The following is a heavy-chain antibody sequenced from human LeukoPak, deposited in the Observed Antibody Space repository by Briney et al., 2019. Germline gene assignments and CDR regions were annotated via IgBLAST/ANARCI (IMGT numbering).Heavy chain of an antibody. Sequence: ASVKVSCKASGYTFTSYYMHWVRQAPGQGLEWMGIINPSGGSTSYAQKFQGRVPMTRDTSTSTVYMELSSLSSEDTAVYYCARGGTICSGSDCYLNWLDSWGQGTLVTVSS. V-gene: IGHV1-46*01. D-gene: IGHD2-21*02. CDR1: GYTFTSYY. CDR2: INPSGGST. CDR3: ARGGTICSGSDCYLNWLDS. J-gene: IGHJ5*01.